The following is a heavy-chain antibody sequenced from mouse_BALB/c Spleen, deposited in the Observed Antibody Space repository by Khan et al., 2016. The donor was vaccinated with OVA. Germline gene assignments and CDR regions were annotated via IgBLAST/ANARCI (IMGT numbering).Heavy chain of an antibody. V-gene: IGHV1-26*01. D-gene: IGHD3-3*01. Sequence: VQLQQSGPELVKPGASVKISCKTSGYTFTEYTLHWVKQSHGKSLEWIGVINPKNGVTSYNQKFKGKATLTVDKSSNTAYMEFRSLTSEDSAVYYCAXDAGRYWGQGTSVTVSS. CDR1: GYTFTEYT. CDR3: AXDAGRY. J-gene: IGHJ4*01. CDR2: INPKNGVT.